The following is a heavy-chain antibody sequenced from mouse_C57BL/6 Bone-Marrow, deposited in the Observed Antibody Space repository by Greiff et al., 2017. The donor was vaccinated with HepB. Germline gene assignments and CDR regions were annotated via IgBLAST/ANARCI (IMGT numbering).Heavy chain of an antibody. V-gene: IGHV3-8*01. J-gene: IGHJ1*03. Sequence: EVKLQQSGPGLAKPSQTLSLTCSVTGYSITSDYWNWIREFPGNKLEYMGYISYSGSTYYNPSLKSRISITRDTSKNQYYLQLNSVTTEDTATYYCARYYGSGGYFDVWGTGTTVTVSS. CDR3: ARYYGSGGYFDV. CDR2: ISYSGST. CDR1: GYSITSDY. D-gene: IGHD1-1*01.